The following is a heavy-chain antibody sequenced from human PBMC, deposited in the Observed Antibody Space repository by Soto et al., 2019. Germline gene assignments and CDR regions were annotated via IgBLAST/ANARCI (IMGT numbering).Heavy chain of an antibody. CDR3: ARAFPSGNAFDI. Sequence: ASVKVSCKASGYTFTGYYMHWVRQAPGQGLEWMGWINPNSGGTNYARKFQGWVTMTRDTFISTAYMELSRLRSDDTAVYYCARAFPSGNAFDIWGQGTMVTVSS. J-gene: IGHJ3*02. V-gene: IGHV1-2*04. CDR2: INPNSGGT. D-gene: IGHD2-21*01. CDR1: GYTFTGYY.